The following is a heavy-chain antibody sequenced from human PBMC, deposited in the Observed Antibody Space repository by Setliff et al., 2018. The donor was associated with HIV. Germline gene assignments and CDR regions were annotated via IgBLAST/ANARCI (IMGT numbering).Heavy chain of an antibody. V-gene: IGHV1-69*13. CDR1: GGTFSSYA. Sequence: GASVKVSCKASGGTFSSYAISWVRQAPGQGLEWMGGIIPIFGTANYAQKFQGRVTITADESTSTAYMELSSLRSEDTAVYYCARGCHYYGSGRGGFQHWGQGTLVTVSS. D-gene: IGHD3-10*01. CDR3: ARGCHYYGSGRGGFQH. CDR2: IIPIFGTA. J-gene: IGHJ1*01.